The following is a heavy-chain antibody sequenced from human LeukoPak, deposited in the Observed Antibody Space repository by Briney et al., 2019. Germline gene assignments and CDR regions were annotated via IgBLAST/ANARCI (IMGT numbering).Heavy chain of an antibody. V-gene: IGHV3-53*01. CDR2: IYSGGST. CDR1: GFTVSSDY. Sequence: PGGSLRLSCAASGFTVSSDYISWARQAPGKGLEWVSVIYSGGSTNYADSARARFTISRDNSKNTVYLQMNSLRVEDTAVYYCARATLDNWGQGTLVTVSS. J-gene: IGHJ4*02. CDR3: ARATLDN.